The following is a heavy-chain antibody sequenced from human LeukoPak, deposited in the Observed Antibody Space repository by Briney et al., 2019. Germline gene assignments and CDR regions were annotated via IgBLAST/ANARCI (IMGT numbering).Heavy chain of an antibody. CDR3: ARDSGYDY. J-gene: IGHJ4*02. Sequence: ASVKVSCKASEYTFTNYAMHWVRQAPGQRLEWMGWINTGNGNTKYAQKFQGRVTIIRDTSASTAYMELSSLRSEDTAVYYCARDSGYDYWGQGTLVTVSS. V-gene: IGHV1-3*04. CDR1: EYTFTNYA. D-gene: IGHD5-12*01. CDR2: INTGNGNT.